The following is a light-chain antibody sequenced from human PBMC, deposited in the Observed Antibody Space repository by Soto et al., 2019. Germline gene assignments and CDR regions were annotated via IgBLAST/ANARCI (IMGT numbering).Light chain of an antibody. J-gene: IGLJ3*02. CDR3: SSDTSSITWV. CDR2: EVS. V-gene: IGLV2-14*01. Sequence: QSALTQPASVSGSPGQSITISCTGTSSDVGGYNYVSWYQQHQGKAPKLMIYEVSNRPSGVSKRFSGSKSGNTASLTISGLQAEDEADYYCSSDTSSITWVFGGGTKVTVL. CDR1: SSDVGGYNY.